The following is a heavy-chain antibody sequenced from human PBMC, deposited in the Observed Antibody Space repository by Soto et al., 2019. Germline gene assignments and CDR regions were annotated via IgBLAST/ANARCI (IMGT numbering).Heavy chain of an antibody. J-gene: IGHJ2*01. Sequence: QVQLQESGPGLVKPSQTLSLTCTVSGGSISSGDYHWSWIRQPPGKGLEWIGYIYYSGSTYYNPSLKSRVTISVDTSKNQFSLKLSSVTAADTAVYYCARDLAAVEGYFDLWGRGTLVTVSS. CDR1: GGSISSGDYH. CDR2: IYYSGST. V-gene: IGHV4-30-4*01. CDR3: ARDLAAVEGYFDL. D-gene: IGHD6-13*01.